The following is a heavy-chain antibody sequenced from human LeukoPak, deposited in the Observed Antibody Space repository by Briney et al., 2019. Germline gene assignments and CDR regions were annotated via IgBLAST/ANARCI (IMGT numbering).Heavy chain of an antibody. CDR1: GYTFTGYY. V-gene: IGHV1-2*02. CDR2: IKPNSGGT. CDR3: GYHWGSGWYFDL. D-gene: IGHD1-20*01. Sequence: ASVKVSCKASGYTFTGYYLHWVRQAPGQGLEWLGWIKPNSGGTNYAQNFQGRVTMTRDTSITTAYMELNSLRSDDTAVYYCGYHWGSGWYFDLWGRGTQVTVSS. J-gene: IGHJ2*01.